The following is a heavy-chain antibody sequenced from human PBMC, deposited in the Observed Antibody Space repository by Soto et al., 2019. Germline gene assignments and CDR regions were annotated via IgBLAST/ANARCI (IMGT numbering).Heavy chain of an antibody. CDR3: ARAGVKVYSSSWYAQIAY. CDR1: GGSISSYY. Sequence: SETLSLTCTVSGGSISSYYWSWIRQPPGKGLEWIGYIYYSGSTNYNPSLKSRVTISVDTSKNQFSLKLSSVTAADTAVYYCARAGVKVYSSSWYAQIAYWGQGTLVTVSS. V-gene: IGHV4-59*01. CDR2: IYYSGST. D-gene: IGHD6-13*01. J-gene: IGHJ4*02.